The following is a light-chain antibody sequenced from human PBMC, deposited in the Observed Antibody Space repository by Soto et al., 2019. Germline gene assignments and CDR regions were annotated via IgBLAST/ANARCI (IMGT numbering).Light chain of an antibody. CDR1: SSDVGGYNY. V-gene: IGLV2-14*01. Sequence: QSVLTQPASVSGSPGQSITISCTGTSSDVGGYNYFSWYQPHPGKAPKLMIYDVSNRPSGVSNRFSGSKSGNTAALTISGLQAEDEADYYCSSYTSSSTPVFGGGTKLTVL. J-gene: IGLJ2*01. CDR3: SSYTSSSTPV. CDR2: DVS.